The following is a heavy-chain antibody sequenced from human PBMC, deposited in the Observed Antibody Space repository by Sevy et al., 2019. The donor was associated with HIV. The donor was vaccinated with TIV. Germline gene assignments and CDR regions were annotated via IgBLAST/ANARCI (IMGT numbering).Heavy chain of an antibody. CDR3: TTEGAD. CDR2: VRSKGDGGTT. Sequence: GGSLRLSYAASGFTFSDAWLSWVRQAPGKGLEWVGRVRSKGDGGTTDYAAPVKGRFTIARDDSKNVLYVQMNSLKIEDTGVYYCTTEGADWGQGTRVTVSS. V-gene: IGHV3-15*01. J-gene: IGHJ4*02. CDR1: GFTFSDAW.